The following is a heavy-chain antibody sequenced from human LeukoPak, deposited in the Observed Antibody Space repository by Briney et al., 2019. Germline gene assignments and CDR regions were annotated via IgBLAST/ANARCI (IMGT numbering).Heavy chain of an antibody. D-gene: IGHD6-13*01. Sequence: PGGSLRLSCAASGFTFSDYYMSWIRQAPGKGLEWVSYISSSGSTIYYADSVKGRFTISRDNAKNSLYLQMNSLRDEDTAVYYCARDPSVAATGWGRWFDHWGQGTLVTVSS. CDR1: GFTFSDYY. CDR3: ARDPSVAATGWGRWFDH. V-gene: IGHV3-11*04. CDR2: ISSSGSTI. J-gene: IGHJ5*02.